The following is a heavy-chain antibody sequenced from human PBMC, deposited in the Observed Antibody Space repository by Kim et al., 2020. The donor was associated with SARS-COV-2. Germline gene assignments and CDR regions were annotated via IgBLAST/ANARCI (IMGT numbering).Heavy chain of an antibody. CDR1: GGSISSSSYY. J-gene: IGHJ4*02. CDR3: ARQLNLDYYDSSGITS. D-gene: IGHD3-22*01. CDR2: IYYSGST. Sequence: SETLSLTCTVSGGSISSSSYYWGWIRQPPGKGLEWIGSIYYSGSTYYNPSLKSRVTISVDTSKNQFSLKLSSVTAADTAVYYCARQLNLDYYDSSGITSWGQGTLVTVSS. V-gene: IGHV4-39*01.